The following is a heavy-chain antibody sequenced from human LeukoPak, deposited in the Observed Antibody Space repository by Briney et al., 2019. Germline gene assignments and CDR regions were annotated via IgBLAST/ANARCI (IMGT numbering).Heavy chain of an antibody. CDR2: IRHDGSIK. V-gene: IGHV3-30*02. CDR1: GFIFSTYG. D-gene: IGHD3-16*01. J-gene: IGHJ4*02. Sequence: GGSLRLSCAASGFIFSTYGMYWVSHAPGKGLEWVAFIRHDGSIKNYADSVKGRSTISRDNSKNTLYLQMNSLRAEDTAVYYCAKDSLADIDYWGQGTLVTVSS. CDR3: AKDSLADIDY.